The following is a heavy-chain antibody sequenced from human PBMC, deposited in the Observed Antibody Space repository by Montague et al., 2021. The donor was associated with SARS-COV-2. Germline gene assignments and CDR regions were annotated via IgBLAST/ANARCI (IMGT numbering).Heavy chain of an antibody. Sequence: SETLSLTCAVHGGSFSGYYWNWIRQPPGKGLEWIGEINHGGNTNYNPSLKNRLTISVDTSKNQFSLKLTSVAATDTAVYYCARLRDGVVPSPILGIGPYFNYYQMDVWGKGTTVTVTS. CDR2: INHGGNT. D-gene: IGHD2-15*01. J-gene: IGHJ6*03. CDR3: ARLRDGVVPSPILGIGPYFNYYQMDV. V-gene: IGHV4-34*01. CDR1: GGSFSGYY.